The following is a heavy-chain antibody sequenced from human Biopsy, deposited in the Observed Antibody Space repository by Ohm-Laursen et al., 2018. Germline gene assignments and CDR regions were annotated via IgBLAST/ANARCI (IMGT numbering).Heavy chain of an antibody. CDR3: AREAALNYSDSWYETWFDP. D-gene: IGHD6-13*01. CDR2: IWYDGSNK. V-gene: IGHV3-33*01. Sequence: SLRLSCTASGFTFSSYGMHWVRQAPGKGLEWVAAIWYDGSNKNYADPVKGRFTISRDNSKNTLYLQMNSLRAEDTAVYYCAREAALNYSDSWYETWFDPWGQGTLVTVSS. CDR1: GFTFSSYG. J-gene: IGHJ5*02.